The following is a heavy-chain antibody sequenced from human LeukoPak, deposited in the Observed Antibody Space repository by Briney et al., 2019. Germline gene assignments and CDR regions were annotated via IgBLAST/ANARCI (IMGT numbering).Heavy chain of an antibody. D-gene: IGHD3-22*01. CDR3: AREDNDSSGSFDY. CDR2: IYYSGIT. Sequence: SETLSLTCTVSGGSISTYYWSWIRQPPGKGLEWLGYIYYSGITNYHPSLNSRLTISADTSENPFSLQLSSVTAAETAVYYCAREDNDSSGSFDYWGQGTLVTVSS. V-gene: IGHV4-59*01. CDR1: GGSISTYY. J-gene: IGHJ4*02.